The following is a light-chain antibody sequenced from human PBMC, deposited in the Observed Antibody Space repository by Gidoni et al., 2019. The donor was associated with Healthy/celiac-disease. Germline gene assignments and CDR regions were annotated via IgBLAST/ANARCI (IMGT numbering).Light chain of an antibody. J-gene: IGLJ2*01. CDR1: SSNIGAGYD. CDR3: QSYDSSLSGSVV. CDR2: GNS. V-gene: IGLV1-40*01. Sequence: VTISCTGSSSNIGAGYDVHWYQQLPGTAPTLLLYGNSNRPSGVPARFSGSKSGTSASLAITGLHAEDEADSYCQSYDSSLSGSVVFGGGTKLSVL.